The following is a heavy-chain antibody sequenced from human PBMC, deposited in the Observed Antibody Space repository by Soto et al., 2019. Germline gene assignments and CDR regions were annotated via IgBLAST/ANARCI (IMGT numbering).Heavy chain of an antibody. CDR2: ISYDGGNK. V-gene: IGHV3-30-3*01. CDR3: ARVPVAYSYGFGGY. D-gene: IGHD5-18*01. Sequence: GGSLRLSCAASGFTFNNYALHWVRQAPGKGLEWVALISYDGGNKYYVDSVKGRFTISRDNSKNTLHLQMNSLRPEDTAVYYCARVPVAYSYGFGGYWGQGALVTVSS. CDR1: GFTFNNYA. J-gene: IGHJ4*02.